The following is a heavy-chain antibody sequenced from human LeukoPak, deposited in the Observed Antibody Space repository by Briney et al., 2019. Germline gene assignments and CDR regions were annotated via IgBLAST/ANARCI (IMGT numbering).Heavy chain of an antibody. CDR3: ASQYFMDV. CDR2: ISSSSRDI. Sequence: TGGSLRLSCAASGFSFNTYNMNWARQAPGKGLEWVSSISSSSRDIHYADSVKGRVTISRDNPKNSLYLQKNSLRDEDTAVYYCASQYFMDVRAKGTTVTVSS. J-gene: IGHJ6*03. V-gene: IGHV3-21*01. CDR1: GFSFNTYN.